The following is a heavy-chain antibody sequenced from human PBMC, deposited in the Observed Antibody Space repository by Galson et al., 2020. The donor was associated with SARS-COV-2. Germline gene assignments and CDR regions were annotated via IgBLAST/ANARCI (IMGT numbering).Heavy chain of an antibody. D-gene: IGHD3-10*01. J-gene: IGHJ6*02. CDR1: GYTFTGYY. Sequence: ASVKVSCKASGYTFTGYYMHWVRQAPGQGLEWMGWINPNSGGTNYAQKFQGWVTMTRDTSISTAYMELSRLRSDDTAAYYCARSGTTGDRYYYGMDVWGQGTTVPVSS. CDR3: ARSGTTGDRYYYGMDV. V-gene: IGHV1-2*04. CDR2: INPNSGGT.